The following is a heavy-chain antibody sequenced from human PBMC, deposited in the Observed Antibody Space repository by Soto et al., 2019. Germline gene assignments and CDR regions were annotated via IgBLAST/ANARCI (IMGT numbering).Heavy chain of an antibody. J-gene: IGHJ4*02. Sequence: PSETLSLTCAVYGGSFSGYYWSWIRQPPGKGLEWIGEINHSGSTNYNPSLKSRVTISVDTSKNQFSLKLSSVTAADTAVYYCAGSNYGITIFGVVTDFDYWGQGTLVTVSS. V-gene: IGHV4-34*01. CDR3: AGSNYGITIFGVVTDFDY. D-gene: IGHD3-3*01. CDR2: INHSGST. CDR1: GGSFSGYY.